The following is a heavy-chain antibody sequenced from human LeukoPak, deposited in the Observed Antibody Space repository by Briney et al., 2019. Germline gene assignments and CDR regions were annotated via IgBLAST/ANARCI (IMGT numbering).Heavy chain of an antibody. CDR3: ASTILRPYYYYYYMDV. Sequence: PGRSLRLSCAASGFTFSSYGMHWVRQAPGKGLEWVAVIWYDGSNKYYADSVKGRFIISRDNSKNTLYLQMNSLRAEDTAVYYCASTILRPYYYYYYMDVWGKGTSVTVSS. J-gene: IGHJ6*03. CDR2: IWYDGSNK. V-gene: IGHV3-33*01. D-gene: IGHD3-3*01. CDR1: GFTFSSYG.